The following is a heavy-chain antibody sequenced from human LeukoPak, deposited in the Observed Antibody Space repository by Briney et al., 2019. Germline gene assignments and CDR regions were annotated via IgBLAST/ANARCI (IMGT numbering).Heavy chain of an antibody. V-gene: IGHV3-43*01. CDR3: AKPYYYDSSGYEYEYYFDY. CDR1: GFTFDDYT. Sequence: AGGSLRLSCAASGFTFDDYTMHWVRQAPGKGLEWVSLISWDGGSTYYADSVKGRFTISRDNSKNSLYLQMNSLRTEDTALYYCAKPYYYDSSGYEYEYYFDYWGQGTLVTVSS. D-gene: IGHD3-22*01. J-gene: IGHJ4*02. CDR2: ISWDGGST.